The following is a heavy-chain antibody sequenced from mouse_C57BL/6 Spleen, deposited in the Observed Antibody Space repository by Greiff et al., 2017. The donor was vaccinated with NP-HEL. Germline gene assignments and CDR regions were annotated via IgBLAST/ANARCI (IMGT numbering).Heavy chain of an antibody. CDR2: ISSGSSTI. V-gene: IGHV5-17*01. CDR3: ARGAYYYGSSH. J-gene: IGHJ3*01. D-gene: IGHD1-1*01. CDR1: GFTFSDYG. Sequence: EVQLVESGGGLVKPGGSLKLSCAASGFTFSDYGMHWVRQAPEKGLEWVAYISSGSSTIYYADTVKGRFTISRDNAKNTLFLQMTSLRSEDTAMYYCARGAYYYGSSHWGQGTLVTVSA.